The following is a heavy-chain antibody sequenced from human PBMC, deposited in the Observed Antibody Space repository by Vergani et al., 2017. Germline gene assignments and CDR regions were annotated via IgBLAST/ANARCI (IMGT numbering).Heavy chain of an antibody. CDR2: IHTSGST. D-gene: IGHD2-15*01. V-gene: IGHV4-61*02. J-gene: IGHJ4*02. CDR3: ARGSCLGGSYYKPLFDY. CDR1: GGSINSHNYY. Sequence: QVQLQESGPGLVKPSQTLSLTCTVSGGSINSHNYYWSWIRQPAGKGLEWIGRIHTSGSTNYNPSLKGRVTMSVDTSKNQFSLNLTSVTAANTAVYFCARGSCLGGSYYKPLFDYWGQGILVTVSS.